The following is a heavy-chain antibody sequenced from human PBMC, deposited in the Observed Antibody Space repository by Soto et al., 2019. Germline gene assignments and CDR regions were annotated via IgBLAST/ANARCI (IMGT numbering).Heavy chain of an antibody. CDR3: ARVAYDSSGYYYSVPDY. D-gene: IGHD3-22*01. J-gene: IGHJ4*02. CDR1: GFTFSSYV. V-gene: IGHV3-33*01. CDR2: IWYDGSNK. Sequence: GSLRLSCAASGFTFSSYVMHWVRQAPGKGLEWVAVIWYDGSNKYYADSVKGRFTISRDNSKNTLYLQMNSLRAEDTAVYYCARVAYDSSGYYYSVPDYWGQGTLVTVSS.